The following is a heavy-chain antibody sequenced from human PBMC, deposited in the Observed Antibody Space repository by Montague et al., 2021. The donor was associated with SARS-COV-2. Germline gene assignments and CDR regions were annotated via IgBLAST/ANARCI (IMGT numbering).Heavy chain of an antibody. CDR1: GDSVSSDGYY. Sequence: TLSLTCTISGDSVSSDGYYWSWIRQHPGKGLEWIGDIYYSGSTHYNPSLKSRVTISVDTSKNQFSLKLSSVTAADTAVYYCAREVMGSVNYYSAIKYGLDVWGQGTTVTVSS. CDR3: AREVMGSVNYYSAIKYGLDV. J-gene: IGHJ6*02. CDR2: IYYSGST. V-gene: IGHV4-31*03. D-gene: IGHD3-10*01.